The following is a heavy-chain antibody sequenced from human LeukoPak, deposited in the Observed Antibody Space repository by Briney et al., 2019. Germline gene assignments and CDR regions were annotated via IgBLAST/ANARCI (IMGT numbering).Heavy chain of an antibody. J-gene: IGHJ4*02. Sequence: SETLSLTCTVSGGSISSYYWSWIRQPPGKGLEWIGYIYYSGSTNYNPSLKSRVTISVDTPKNQFSLKLSSVTAADTAVYYCARVDSSGWYVFDYWGQGTLVTVSS. D-gene: IGHD6-19*01. V-gene: IGHV4-59*01. CDR1: GGSISSYY. CDR2: IYYSGST. CDR3: ARVDSSGWYVFDY.